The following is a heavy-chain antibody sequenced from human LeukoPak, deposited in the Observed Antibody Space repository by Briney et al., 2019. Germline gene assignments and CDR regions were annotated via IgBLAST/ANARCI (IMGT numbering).Heavy chain of an antibody. CDR2: INTGSTTI. CDR1: GFTFSPYT. D-gene: IGHD6-6*01. CDR3: ARDSSVCAFDV. J-gene: IGHJ3*01. Sequence: PGGSLRLSCAASGFTFSPYTMHWFRQPPGKGLEWISYINTGSTTIYYADSVKGRFIISRDNAKNSLDLQLNSLRAEYTAVYYCARDSSVCAFDVWGQGTMVSVSS. V-gene: IGHV3-48*01.